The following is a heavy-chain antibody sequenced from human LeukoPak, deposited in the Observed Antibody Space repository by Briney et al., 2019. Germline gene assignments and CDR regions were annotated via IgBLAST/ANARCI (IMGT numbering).Heavy chain of an antibody. Sequence: SETLSLTCTVSGGSISSGGYYWSWIRQPPGKGLEWIGYIYHSWSTYYNPSLKSRVTISVDRSKNQFSLKLSSVTAADPAVYYCARDGPGSSGWYASYMDVWGKGTTVTVSS. CDR2: IYHSWST. D-gene: IGHD6-19*01. CDR1: GGSISSGGYY. J-gene: IGHJ6*03. V-gene: IGHV4-30-2*01. CDR3: ARDGPGSSGWYASYMDV.